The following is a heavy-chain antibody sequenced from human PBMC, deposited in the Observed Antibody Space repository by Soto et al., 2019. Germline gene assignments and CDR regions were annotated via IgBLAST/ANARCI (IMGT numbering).Heavy chain of an antibody. CDR3: ARVSATGTRWFDP. D-gene: IGHD6-13*01. Sequence: QVRLQESGPGLVKPSQTLSLTCTVSGGSTTSGAYYWGWVRQQPGKGPEWIAYINYRGTTYYNPSLKRRVTMSIDTSKNYFSLNVTSLSAADTAVYYCARVSATGTRWFDPWGQGTLVTVSS. V-gene: IGHV4-31*03. CDR1: GGSTTSGAYY. CDR2: INYRGTT. J-gene: IGHJ5*02.